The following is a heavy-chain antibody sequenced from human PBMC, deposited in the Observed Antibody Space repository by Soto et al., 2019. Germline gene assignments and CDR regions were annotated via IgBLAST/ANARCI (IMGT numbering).Heavy chain of an antibody. Sequence: EVQLVQSGAEVKRPGESLKISCKGSGYSFTSYWIGWVRQMPGKGLEWMGIIYPGDSDTRYSPSFQGQVTISADKSISTAYLQWSSLKASDTAMYYCARHRLKVVGQSGSYFAYDAFDIWGQGTMVTVSS. D-gene: IGHD3-10*01. CDR3: ARHRLKVVGQSGSYFAYDAFDI. CDR2: IYPGDSDT. CDR1: GYSFTSYW. J-gene: IGHJ3*02. V-gene: IGHV5-51*01.